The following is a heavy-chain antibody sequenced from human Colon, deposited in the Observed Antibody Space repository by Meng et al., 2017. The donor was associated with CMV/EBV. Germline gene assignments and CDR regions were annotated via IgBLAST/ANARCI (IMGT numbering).Heavy chain of an antibody. J-gene: IGHJ4*02. V-gene: IGHV1-2*02. CDR3: ASLSGGDFDY. Sequence: VWLLRYGAGVKKPGPSLMVSCKASGYTFTGYFMYWVRQAPGQGLEWLGVINPITGGTSYAQKFQGRVTMTRDTSMNTAYMELSRLRSDDTAVYYCASLSGGDFDYWGQGTLVTVSS. CDR1: GYTFTGYF. D-gene: IGHD1-26*01. CDR2: INPITGGT.